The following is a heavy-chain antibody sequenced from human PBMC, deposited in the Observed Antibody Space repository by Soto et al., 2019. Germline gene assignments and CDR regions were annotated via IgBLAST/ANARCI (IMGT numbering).Heavy chain of an antibody. V-gene: IGHV2-5*02. D-gene: IGHD3-9*01. CDR2: MYWADDK. Sequence: SGPTLVNPTQTLTLTCTFSGFSLTNTGVTVGWIRQTTGTDLEWLALMYWADDKRYTPSLRNRLTIAKDNSKNRVGLTLANVGALDTATYFCAHSHFEILTGPFDSWGRGTLVTVAS. J-gene: IGHJ5*01. CDR1: GFSLTNTGVT. CDR3: AHSHFEILTGPFDS.